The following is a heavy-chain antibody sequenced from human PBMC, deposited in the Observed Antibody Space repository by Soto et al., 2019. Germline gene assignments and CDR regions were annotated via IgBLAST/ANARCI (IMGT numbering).Heavy chain of an antibody. V-gene: IGHV3-48*03. Sequence: GGSLRLSCAASGFTFSSYEMNWVRQAPGKGLEWVSYISSSGSTIYYADSVKGRFTISRDNAKNSLYLQMNSLRAEDTAVYYCARDSRDSSCYYLGRTNKKYYFDYWGQGTLVTVSS. CDR1: GFTFSSYE. CDR3: ARDSRDSSCYYLGRTNKKYYFDY. J-gene: IGHJ4*02. CDR2: ISSSGSTI. D-gene: IGHD3-22*01.